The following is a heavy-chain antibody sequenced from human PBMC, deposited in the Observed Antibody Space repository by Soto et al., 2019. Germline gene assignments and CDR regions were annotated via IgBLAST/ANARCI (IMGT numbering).Heavy chain of an antibody. CDR1: GFTFSSYG. CDR3: AKDLLYLGYYGSGSSDY. J-gene: IGHJ4*02. D-gene: IGHD3-10*01. CDR2: ISYDGSNK. V-gene: IGHV3-30*18. Sequence: QVRLVESGGGVVQPGRSLRLSCAASGFTFSSYGMHWVRQAPGKGLEWVAVISYDGSNKYYADSVKGRFTISRDNSKNTLYLQMNSLRAEDTAVYYCAKDLLYLGYYGSGSSDYWGQGTLVTVSS.